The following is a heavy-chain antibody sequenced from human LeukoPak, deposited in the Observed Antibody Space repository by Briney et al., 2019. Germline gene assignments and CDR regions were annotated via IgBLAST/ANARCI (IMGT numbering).Heavy chain of an antibody. V-gene: IGHV1-2*02. CDR1: GYTFTGYY. J-gene: IGHJ4*02. D-gene: IGHD1-1*01. CDR2: INPNSGGT. CDR3: ARDGELDTPDY. Sequence: APVKVSCKASGYTFTGYYMHWMRQAPGQGLEWMGWINPNSGGTNYAQKFQGRVTMTRDTSISTAYMELSRLRSGDTAVYYCARDGELDTPDYWGQGTLVTVSS.